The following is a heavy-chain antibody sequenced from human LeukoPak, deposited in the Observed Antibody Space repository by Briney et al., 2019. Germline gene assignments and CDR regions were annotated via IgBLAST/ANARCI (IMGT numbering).Heavy chain of an antibody. CDR2: TYYRSKWYN. Sequence: KPSQTLSLTCAISGDSLSSNSATWNWVRQSPSRGLERLGRTYYRSKWYNDYAVSVKGRVTINPDASKKQFSLQLNSVTPEDTAMYYCARHPDGYSSSWATFDYWGQGTLVTVSS. CDR1: GDSLSSNSAT. D-gene: IGHD6-13*01. J-gene: IGHJ4*02. CDR3: ARHPDGYSSSWATFDY. V-gene: IGHV6-1*01.